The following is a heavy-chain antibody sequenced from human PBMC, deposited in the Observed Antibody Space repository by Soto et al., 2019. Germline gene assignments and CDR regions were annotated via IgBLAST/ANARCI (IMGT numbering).Heavy chain of an antibody. V-gene: IGHV1-46*01. J-gene: IGHJ5*02. CDR2: INPSGGST. D-gene: IGHD6-19*01. CDR1: GYTFTSYY. CDR3: ARDQGSSGWPLRWFEP. Sequence: ASVKISCKASGYTFTSYYMHWVRQAPGQGLEWMGIINPSGGSTSYARKFQGRVTMTRDASTSTVYMELSSPRSEDTAVYYCARDQGSSGWPLRWFEPWGQGTLVTVSS.